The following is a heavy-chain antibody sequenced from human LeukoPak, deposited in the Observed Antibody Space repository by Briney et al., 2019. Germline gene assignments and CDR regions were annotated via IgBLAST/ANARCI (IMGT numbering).Heavy chain of an antibody. J-gene: IGHJ4*02. CDR2: ISWNSGSI. D-gene: IGHD6-13*01. CDR3: TKGAPQASSSWPFGY. Sequence: GRSLRLSCAASGFTFDDYAMHWVRQTPGKGLEYVSGISWNSGSIVYVDSVKGRFTIFRDNAKNSLYLQMNSLRAEDTAFYYCTKGAPQASSSWPFGYWGQGTLVTVSS. CDR1: GFTFDDYA. V-gene: IGHV3-9*01.